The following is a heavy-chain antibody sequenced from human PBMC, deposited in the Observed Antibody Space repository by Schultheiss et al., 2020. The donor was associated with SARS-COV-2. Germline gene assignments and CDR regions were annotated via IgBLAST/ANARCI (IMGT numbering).Heavy chain of an antibody. CDR3: ARGFTDIVVVREMRSNDAFDI. V-gene: IGHV1-18*01. D-gene: IGHD2-2*01. CDR1: GYNKEREG. J-gene: IGHJ3*02. Sequence: ASVKVSCKASGYNKEREGRSGGRQAPGQGREWMGWISAYNGDTNYAQKLQGRVTMTTDTSTSTAYMELRSLRSDDTAVYYCARGFTDIVVVREMRSNDAFDIWGQGTMVTVSS. CDR2: ISAYNGDT.